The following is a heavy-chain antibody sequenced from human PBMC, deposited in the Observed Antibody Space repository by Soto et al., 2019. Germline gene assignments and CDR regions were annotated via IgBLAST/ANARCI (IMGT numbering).Heavy chain of an antibody. D-gene: IGHD3-10*01. CDR3: ARRRGEGYFDL. V-gene: IGHV3-23*01. Sequence: GALRLPCAASGFTFSDFVMGWVRRAPGKGLEWVSAIGGTSGSTYYADSVKGRFSISRDNSKNILSLQMNSLRAEDTATYYCARRRGEGYFDLWGRGTLVTVSS. CDR2: IGGTSGST. J-gene: IGHJ2*01. CDR1: GFTFSDFV.